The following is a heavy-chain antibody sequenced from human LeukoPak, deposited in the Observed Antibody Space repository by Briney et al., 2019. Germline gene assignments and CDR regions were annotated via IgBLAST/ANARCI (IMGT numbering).Heavy chain of an antibody. CDR1: GFTLSSYA. CDR2: ISGSGDST. V-gene: IGHV3-23*01. Sequence: GGSLRLSCAASGFTLSSYAMSWVRQAPGKGLEWVSGISGSGDSTYYADSVKGRFTISRDKSKNTLSLQMNSLRAEDTAVYYCAQQVGYCSSGSCYFTYWGQGTLVTVSS. J-gene: IGHJ1*01. D-gene: IGHD2-15*01. CDR3: AQQVGYCSSGSCYFTY.